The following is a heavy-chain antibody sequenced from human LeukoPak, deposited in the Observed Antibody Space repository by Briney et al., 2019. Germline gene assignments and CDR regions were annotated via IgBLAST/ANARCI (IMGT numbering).Heavy chain of an antibody. V-gene: IGHV3-74*01. CDR2: LSNDGTIT. CDR1: GFTFSGYW. D-gene: IGHD7-27*01. J-gene: IGHJ4*02. CDR3: GKDYWGSVDY. Sequence: GGSLRLSCAASGFTFSGYWMLWVRQARGKGLVWVSRLSNDGTITDYADSVRGRFTISRDNAKNTLYLQMNSLRADDTAVYYCGKDYWGSVDYWGQGTLVTVSS.